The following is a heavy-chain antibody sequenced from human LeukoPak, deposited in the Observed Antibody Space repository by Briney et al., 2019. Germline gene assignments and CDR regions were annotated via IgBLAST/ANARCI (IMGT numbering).Heavy chain of an antibody. Sequence: PGRSLRLSCAASGFSFSTSWTDSVRQDPGNGLVWVSRINIEGSSTSYPSSVKGRFTISRDNAKNTLYLQMNSLSAEDTAVYYCARDGPSYYYDSSGYYTWGQGTLVTVSS. D-gene: IGHD3-22*01. CDR3: ARDGPSYYYDSSGYYT. V-gene: IGHV3-74*01. J-gene: IGHJ5*02. CDR2: INIEGSST. CDR1: GFSFSTSW.